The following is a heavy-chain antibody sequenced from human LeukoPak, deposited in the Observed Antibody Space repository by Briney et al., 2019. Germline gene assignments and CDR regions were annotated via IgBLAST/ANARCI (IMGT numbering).Heavy chain of an antibody. CDR2: IRPNDGTT. Sequence: GGSLRLSCEASGFTFSNYGVNWVRQAPGKGLEWISYIRPNDGTTHYADSVKGRFTISRDNAKNSLFLQMTSLRADDSAVYYCVRGQTSLDNWFDPWGQGTLVIVSS. CDR3: VRGQTSLDNWFDP. J-gene: IGHJ5*02. V-gene: IGHV3-48*03. CDR1: GFTFSNYG.